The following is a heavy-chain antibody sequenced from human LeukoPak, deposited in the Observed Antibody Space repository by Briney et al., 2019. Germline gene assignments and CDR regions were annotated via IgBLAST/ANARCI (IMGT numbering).Heavy chain of an antibody. CDR3: AREEVLRFLEWLFPPYNWFDP. J-gene: IGHJ5*02. V-gene: IGHV3-7*01. D-gene: IGHD3-3*01. CDR1: GFTFSSYW. CDR2: IKQDGSEK. Sequence: PGGSLRLSCAASGFTFSSYWMSWVRQAPGKGPEWVANIKQDGSEKYYVDSVKGRFTISRDNAKNSLYLQMNSLRAEDTAVYYCAREEVLRFLEWLFPPYNWFDPWGQGTLVTVSS.